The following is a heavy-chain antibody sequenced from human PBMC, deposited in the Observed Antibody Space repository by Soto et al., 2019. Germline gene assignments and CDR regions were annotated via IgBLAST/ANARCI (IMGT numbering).Heavy chain of an antibody. CDR1: GGSISSSSYY. V-gene: IGHV4-39*01. Sequence: SETLSLTCTVSGGSISSSSYYWGWIRQPPGKGLEWIGSIYYSGSTYYNPSLKSRVTISVDTSKNQFSLKLSSVTAADTAVYYCARAARLAAAGIRDAFDIWGQGTMVTVSS. D-gene: IGHD6-13*01. CDR2: IYYSGST. J-gene: IGHJ3*02. CDR3: ARAARLAAAGIRDAFDI.